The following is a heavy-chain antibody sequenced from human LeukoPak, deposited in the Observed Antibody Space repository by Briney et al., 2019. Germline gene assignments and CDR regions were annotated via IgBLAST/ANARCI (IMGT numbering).Heavy chain of an antibody. CDR1: GFTFSSYG. V-gene: IGHV3-30*02. J-gene: IGHJ5*02. Sequence: GGSLRLSCAASGFTFSSYGMHWVRQAPGKGLEWVAFIRSDGTNKYYVDSVKGRFTISRDNSKNTLYLQMNSLRAEDTAVFYCAKDSAQDPNWFDPWGQGTLVTVSS. CDR3: AKDSAQDPNWFDP. CDR2: IRSDGTNK.